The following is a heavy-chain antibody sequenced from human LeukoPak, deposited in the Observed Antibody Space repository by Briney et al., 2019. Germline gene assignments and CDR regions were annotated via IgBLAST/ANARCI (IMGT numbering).Heavy chain of an antibody. J-gene: IGHJ4*02. Sequence: ASVKVSCKASGYTFTGYYMHWVRQAPGQGLEWMGWINPNSGGTNYAQKFQGRVTMTRDTSISTAYMELSRLRSDDTAVYYCARSNTYSSGWYYFDYWGQGTLVTVSS. V-gene: IGHV1-2*02. CDR2: INPNSGGT. D-gene: IGHD6-19*01. CDR1: GYTFTGYY. CDR3: ARSNTYSSGWYYFDY.